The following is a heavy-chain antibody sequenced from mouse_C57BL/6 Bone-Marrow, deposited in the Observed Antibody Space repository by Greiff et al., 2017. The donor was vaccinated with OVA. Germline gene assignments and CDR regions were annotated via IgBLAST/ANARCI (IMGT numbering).Heavy chain of an antibody. CDR3: SRFYYGSSYDDF. V-gene: IGHV1-55*01. J-gene: IGHJ2*01. CDR1: GYTFTSYW. D-gene: IGHD1-1*01. CDR2: IYPGSGST. Sequence: VQLQQPGAELVKPGASVKMSCKASGYTFTSYWITWVKQRPGQGLEWIGDIYPGSGSTNYNEKFKSQATLTVDTSSSTAYMQLSSLTSEDSAVYYCSRFYYGSSYDDFWGQGTTLTVSS.